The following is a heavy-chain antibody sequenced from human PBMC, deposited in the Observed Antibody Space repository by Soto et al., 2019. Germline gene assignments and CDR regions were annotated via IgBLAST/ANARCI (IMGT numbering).Heavy chain of an antibody. CDR3: ARTSGYAYPVD. D-gene: IGHD5-12*01. J-gene: IGHJ4*02. Sequence: QVQLVQSGAEVKKPGSSVKVSCKASGGTFSSYTISWVRQAPGQGLEWMGRIIPILGIANYAQKFQGRVTITADKSTSTAYMELSSLRSEDTAVYSCARTSGYAYPVDWGQGPLVTVSS. CDR2: IIPILGIA. V-gene: IGHV1-69*02. CDR1: GGTFSSYT.